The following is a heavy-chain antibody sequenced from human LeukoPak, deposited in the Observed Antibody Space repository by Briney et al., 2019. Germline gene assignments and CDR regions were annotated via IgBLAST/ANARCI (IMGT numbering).Heavy chain of an antibody. CDR2: IYPGDSKT. CDR3: VRRSLSTVDLDY. CDR1: GYSFTSYW. J-gene: IGHJ4*02. Sequence: GESLKISCQGSGYSFTSYWIGWVRQMPGKGLEWMGIIYPGDSKTRYSPPFQGQVTISADKSTNTAYLQWSSLKASDSAMYYCVRRSLSTVDLDYWGQGTLVTVSS. V-gene: IGHV5-51*01. D-gene: IGHD2-2*01.